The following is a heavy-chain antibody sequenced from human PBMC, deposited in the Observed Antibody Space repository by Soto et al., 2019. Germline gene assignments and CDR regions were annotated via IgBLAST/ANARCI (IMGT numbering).Heavy chain of an antibody. CDR3: ARHYSSGSRNWFDP. CDR1: GFTFSSYA. J-gene: IGHJ5*02. V-gene: IGHV3-23*01. CDR2: ISGSGGST. Sequence: PGGSLRLSCAASGFTFSSYAMSWVRQAPGKGLEWVSAISGSGGSTYYADSVKGRFTISRDNSKNTLYLQMNSLRAEDTAVYYCARHYSSGSRNWFDPWGQGTLVTVSS. D-gene: IGHD6-19*01.